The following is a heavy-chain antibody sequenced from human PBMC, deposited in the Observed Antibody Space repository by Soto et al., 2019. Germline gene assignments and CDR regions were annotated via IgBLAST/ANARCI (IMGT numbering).Heavy chain of an antibody. Sequence: GGSLRLSCAASGFTFSSYAMSWFRQAPGKGVEWVSAISGSGGSTYYADSVKGRFTISRDNSKNALYLQMNSLRAEDTAVYYCAYSSTPFDYWGQGTLVTVSS. V-gene: IGHV3-23*01. J-gene: IGHJ4*02. CDR1: GFTFSSYA. D-gene: IGHD6-13*01. CDR3: AYSSTPFDY. CDR2: ISGSGGST.